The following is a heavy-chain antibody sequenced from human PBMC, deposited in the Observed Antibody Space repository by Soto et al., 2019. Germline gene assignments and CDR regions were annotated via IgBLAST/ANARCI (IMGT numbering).Heavy chain of an antibody. CDR3: AKTPGGKYYFICFDY. CDR1: GFTFSSYA. V-gene: IGHV3-30*18. D-gene: IGHD3-3*01. CDR2: MSSDGTDK. Sequence: GGSLRLSCEASGFTFSSYAVHWVRQAPGRGLEWVASMSSDGTDKYYADSVRGRFTISRDNSKSTLYLQMTSLRAEDTALYYCAKTPGGKYYFICFDYWGQGTLVTVSS. J-gene: IGHJ4*02.